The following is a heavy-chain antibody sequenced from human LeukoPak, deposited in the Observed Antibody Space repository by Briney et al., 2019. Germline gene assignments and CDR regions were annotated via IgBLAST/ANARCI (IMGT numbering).Heavy chain of an antibody. CDR3: ARGRRRGVVPAATWFDP. Sequence: PGGSLRLSCAASGFTFSDYYMSWIRQAPGKGLEWVSYISSSGSTIYYVDSVKGRFTISRDNAKNSLYLQMNSLRAEDTAVYYCARGRRRGVVPAATWFDPWGQGTLVTVSS. D-gene: IGHD2-2*01. CDR2: ISSSGSTI. CDR1: GFTFSDYY. V-gene: IGHV3-11*01. J-gene: IGHJ5*02.